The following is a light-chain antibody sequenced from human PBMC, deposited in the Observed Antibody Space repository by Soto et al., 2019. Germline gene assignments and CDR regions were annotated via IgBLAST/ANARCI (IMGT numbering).Light chain of an antibody. J-gene: IGKJ5*01. Sequence: DIVLTQSPDSLSLSTGERATLSCRASQSVSGFLAWYQRKRGQAPRLLIYDASKRATGIPARFSGSGSGTDFTLTISSLEPEDSAVYYCQQRSNWFPFGQGTRLEI. CDR1: QSVSGF. CDR2: DAS. CDR3: QQRSNWFP. V-gene: IGKV3-11*01.